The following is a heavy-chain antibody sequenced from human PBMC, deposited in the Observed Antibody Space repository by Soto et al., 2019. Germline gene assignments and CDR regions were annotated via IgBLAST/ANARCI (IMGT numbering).Heavy chain of an antibody. CDR3: TRGAAGFDY. CDR2: IGTAGDT. CDR1: GFTFSSYD. Sequence: EVQLVESGGDLVQPGGSLRLSCAASGFTFSSYDFHWVRQATGKGLEWVSGIGTAGDTYYAGSVKGRFIMSRENAKNSLYLQMNSLRAGDTAVYYCTRGAAGFDYWGQGTLVTVSS. J-gene: IGHJ4*02. V-gene: IGHV3-13*01. D-gene: IGHD3-16*01.